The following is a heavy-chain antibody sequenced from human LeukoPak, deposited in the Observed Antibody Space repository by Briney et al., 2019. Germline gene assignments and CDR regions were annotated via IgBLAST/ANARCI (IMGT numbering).Heavy chain of an antibody. CDR2: IYRSGST. D-gene: IGHD3-9*01. Sequence: SETLSLTCTVSGGSISSYYWSWIRQPAGKGLEWIGRIYRSGSTNYNPSLKSRVTISVDTSKNQFSLKLSSVTAADTAVYYCANGNYDILTGYWGGYYFDYWGQGTLVTVSS. J-gene: IGHJ4*02. V-gene: IGHV4-4*07. CDR1: GGSISSYY. CDR3: ANGNYDILTGYWGGYYFDY.